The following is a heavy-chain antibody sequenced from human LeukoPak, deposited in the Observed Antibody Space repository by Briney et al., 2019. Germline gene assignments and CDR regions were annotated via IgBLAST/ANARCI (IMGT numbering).Heavy chain of an antibody. CDR3: ARNPNYDILKPPDY. Sequence: HGESLKISCKGSGYSFTSYWISWVRQMPGKGLEWMGRIDPSDSYTNYSPSFQGHVTISADKSISTAYLQWSSLKASDTAMYYCARNPNYDILKPPDYWGQGTLVTVSS. CDR1: GYSFTSYW. V-gene: IGHV5-10-1*01. D-gene: IGHD3-9*01. J-gene: IGHJ4*02. CDR2: IDPSDSYT.